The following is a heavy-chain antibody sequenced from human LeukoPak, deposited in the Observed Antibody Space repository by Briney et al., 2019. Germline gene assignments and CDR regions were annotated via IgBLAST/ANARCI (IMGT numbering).Heavy chain of an antibody. V-gene: IGHV4-38-2*01. CDR2: IFHTGST. CDR3: AKGDNSHVTGSLRIVS. J-gene: IGHJ5*02. Sequence: SETLSLTCAVSSESMSSHYYWGWVRQSPGKGLEWIGNIFHTGSTYYSPSLKSRLTISLDTSQNQFSLNLSSVTAADTAVYYCAKGDNSHVTGSLRIVSWGQGTLVTVSS. D-gene: IGHD2-21*01. CDR1: SESMSSHYY.